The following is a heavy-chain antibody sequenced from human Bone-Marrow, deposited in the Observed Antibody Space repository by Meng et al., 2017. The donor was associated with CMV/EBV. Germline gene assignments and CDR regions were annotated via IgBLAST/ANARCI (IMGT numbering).Heavy chain of an antibody. J-gene: IGHJ6*01. Sequence: GESLKISCAASGFTFSNAWMGWVRQAPGKGLEWVGRIKSKTDGGTTDYAAPVKGRFTIPRDDSKNTLYLQMNSLRAEDTAVYYCAKGGYAGEDFYAMDVWGQGTAVTVSS. CDR2: IKSKTDGGTT. D-gene: IGHD3-10*01. V-gene: IGHV3-15*01. CDR1: GFTFSNAW. CDR3: AKGGYAGEDFYAMDV.